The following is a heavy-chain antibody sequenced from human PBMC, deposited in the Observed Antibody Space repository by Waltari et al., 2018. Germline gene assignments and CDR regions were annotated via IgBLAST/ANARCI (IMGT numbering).Heavy chain of an antibody. D-gene: IGHD6-13*01. J-gene: IGHJ4*02. CDR2: IYSGGSP. V-gene: IGHV3-53*01. CDR1: GFTVSSNY. CDR3: ARGRSSWSY. Sequence: EVQLVESGGGLIQPGGSLRLSCAASGFTVSSNYMSWVRQAPGKELAWVSVIYSGGSPYTADAVKGRFTLSRDNSKNTLYLQMTSLRAEDTAVYYCARGRSSWSYWGQGTLVTVSS.